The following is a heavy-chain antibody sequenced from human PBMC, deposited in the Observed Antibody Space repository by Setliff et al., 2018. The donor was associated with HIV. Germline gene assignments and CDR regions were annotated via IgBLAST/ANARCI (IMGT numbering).Heavy chain of an antibody. CDR1: GGSISSGSYY. CDR3: ARRERYYDILTGRVFDGFDI. J-gene: IGHJ3*02. CDR2: IYTCGST. Sequence: PSETLSLTCTVSGGSISSGSYYWSWIRQPAGKGLEWIGHIYTCGSTNYNPSLKSRVTISVDTSKNHFSLKLSSVTAADTAVYYCARRERYYDILTGRVFDGFDIWGQGTMVTV. D-gene: IGHD3-9*01. V-gene: IGHV4-61*09.